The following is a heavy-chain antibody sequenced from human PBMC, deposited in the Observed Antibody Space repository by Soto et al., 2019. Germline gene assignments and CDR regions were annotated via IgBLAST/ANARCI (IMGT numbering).Heavy chain of an antibody. CDR3: TTGHVIVVDQFLYYYYYGMDV. V-gene: IGHV3-15*07. J-gene: IGHJ6*02. D-gene: IGHD3-22*01. Sequence: GGSLRLSCAASGFTFSNAWMNWVRQAPGKGLEWVGRIKSKTDGGTTDYAAPVKGRFTISRDDSKNTLYLQMNSLKTEDTAVYYCTTGHVIVVDQFLYYYYYGMDVWGQGTTVTVSS. CDR1: GFTFSNAW. CDR2: IKSKTDGGTT.